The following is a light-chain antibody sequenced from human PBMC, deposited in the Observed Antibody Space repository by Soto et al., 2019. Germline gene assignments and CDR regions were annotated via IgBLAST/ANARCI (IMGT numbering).Light chain of an antibody. J-gene: IGKJ4*01. CDR3: QRYNTYPLT. Sequence: DIQMTQSPSTLSASVGDRVTITCRASQNILTWLAWYQQKPGKAPKLLIYKASSLESGVPSRFSGSGSGTEFTLTISSLQPDDFATYYCQRYNTYPLTFGGGTKVDIK. CDR2: KAS. V-gene: IGKV1-5*03. CDR1: QNILTW.